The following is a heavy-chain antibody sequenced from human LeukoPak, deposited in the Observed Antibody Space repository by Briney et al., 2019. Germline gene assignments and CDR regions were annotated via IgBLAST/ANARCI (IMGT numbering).Heavy chain of an antibody. Sequence: GGSLRLSCAASGFTFDDYAMHWVRQAPGKGLEWVSGISWNSGSMGYADSVKGRFTISRDNAKNSLYLQMNSLRAEDTALYYCAKSTYNWFFDYWGQGTLVTVSS. CDR1: GFTFDDYA. CDR3: AKSTYNWFFDY. V-gene: IGHV3-9*01. CDR2: ISWNSGSM. J-gene: IGHJ4*02. D-gene: IGHD1-1*01.